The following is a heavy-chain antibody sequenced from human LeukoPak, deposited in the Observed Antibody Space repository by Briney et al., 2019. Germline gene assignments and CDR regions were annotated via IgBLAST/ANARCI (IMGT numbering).Heavy chain of an antibody. J-gene: IGHJ4*02. Sequence: GGSLRLSCAASGFTFSSYAMHWVRQAPGKGLEWVAVISYDGSNKYYADSVKGRFTISRDNSKNTLYLQMNSLRAEDTAVYYCARDPFLAGAAYYFDYWGQGTLVTVSS. CDR1: GFTFSSYA. D-gene: IGHD1-26*01. V-gene: IGHV3-30-3*01. CDR3: ARDPFLAGAAYYFDY. CDR2: ISYDGSNK.